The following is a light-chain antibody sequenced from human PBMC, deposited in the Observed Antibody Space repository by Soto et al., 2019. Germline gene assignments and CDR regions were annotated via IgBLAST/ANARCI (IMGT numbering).Light chain of an antibody. J-gene: IGKJ1*01. V-gene: IGKV3-15*01. CDR1: QSVSSN. Sequence: IEMTQSPATLSVPPGDTATLSCRASQSVSSNVAWYQRRPGQAPRLLIYGASTSATGIPARFSGSGSGTHFTLTISSLQSEDFALYYCQQYNNWPPWTFGQGTKVEIK. CDR3: QQYNNWPPWT. CDR2: GAS.